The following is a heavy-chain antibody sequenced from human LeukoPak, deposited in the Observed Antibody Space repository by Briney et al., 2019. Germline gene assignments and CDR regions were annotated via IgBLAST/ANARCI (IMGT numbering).Heavy chain of an antibody. D-gene: IGHD2-21*02. CDR3: ARLGLAYCGGDCRYYFDY. CDR2: ISYDGSNK. V-gene: IGHV3-30-3*01. Sequence: PGGSLRLSCAASGFTFSSYAMHWVRQAPGKGLEWVAVISYDGSNKYYADSVKGRFTISRDNSKSTLYLQMNSLRAEDTAVYYCARLGLAYCGGDCRYYFDYWGQGTLVTVSS. J-gene: IGHJ4*02. CDR1: GFTFSSYA.